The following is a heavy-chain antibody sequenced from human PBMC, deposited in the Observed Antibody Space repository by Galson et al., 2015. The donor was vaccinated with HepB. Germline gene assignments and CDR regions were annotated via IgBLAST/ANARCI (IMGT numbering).Heavy chain of an antibody. D-gene: IGHD2-2*01. CDR3: ARDRRYCSSTSCFGRNWFDP. J-gene: IGHJ5*02. CDR1: GGSISSYY. V-gene: IGHV4-59*01. Sequence: SETLSLTCTVSGGSISSYYWSWIRQPPGKGLEWIGYIYYSGSTNYNPSLKSRVTISVDTSKNQFSLKLSSVTAADTAVYYCARDRRYCSSTSCFGRNWFDPWGQGTLVTVSS. CDR2: IYYSGST.